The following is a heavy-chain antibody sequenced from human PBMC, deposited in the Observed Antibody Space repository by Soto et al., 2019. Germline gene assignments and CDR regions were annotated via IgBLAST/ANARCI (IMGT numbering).Heavy chain of an antibody. D-gene: IGHD3-22*01. CDR2: IYWDDDK. CDR1: GFSLSTSGVV. CDR3: ALLTRGYYYDSSGYPDY. Sequence: QITLKESGPTRVKPTQTLTRTCTLSGFSLSTSGVVVGWIRQPPGKALEWLALIYWDDDKRYSPSLKSRLTITKDTSKNQVVLTMTNMDPVDTATYYCALLTRGYYYDSSGYPDYWGQGTLVTVSS. V-gene: IGHV2-5*02. J-gene: IGHJ4*02.